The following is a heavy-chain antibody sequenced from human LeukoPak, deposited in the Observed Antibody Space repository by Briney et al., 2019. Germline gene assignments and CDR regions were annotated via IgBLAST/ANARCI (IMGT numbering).Heavy chain of an antibody. CDR1: GFTFSSYG. Sequence: GRSLRLSCAASGFTFSSYGMHWVRQAPGKGLEWVAVISYDGSNKYYADSVKGRFTISRDNSKNTLYLQMNSLRAEDTAVYYCAKDMGEWGQGTLVTVSS. D-gene: IGHD3-16*01. CDR2: ISYDGSNK. CDR3: AKDMGE. J-gene: IGHJ4*02. V-gene: IGHV3-30*18.